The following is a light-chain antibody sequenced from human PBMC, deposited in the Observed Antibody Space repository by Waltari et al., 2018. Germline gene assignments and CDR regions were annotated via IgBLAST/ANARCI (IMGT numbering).Light chain of an antibody. V-gene: IGLV5-37*01. CDR2: YKSDPEK. J-gene: IGLJ3*02. CDR3: MFWPNNVWV. Sequence: QPVLTQPPSSSASPGDSARLTCTSPSDINVGAFIIYWYQQKPGSPPRFLLYYKSDPEKAQGSGGPSRFSGSKDASANAGILLISGLQSEDEADYYCMFWPNNVWVFGGGTKLTVL. CDR1: SDINVGAFI.